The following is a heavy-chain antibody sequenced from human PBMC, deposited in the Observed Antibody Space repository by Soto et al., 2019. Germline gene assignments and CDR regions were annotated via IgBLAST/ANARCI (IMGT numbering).Heavy chain of an antibody. Sequence: QVQLQESGPGLVKPSETLSLTCTVSGGSISSYYWSWIRQPPGKGLEWIGYIYYSGSTNYNPSLKSRVTISVDTSKNQFSLKLSSVTAADTAVYYCARLTIAAAVVDYWGQGTLVTVSS. CDR3: ARLTIAAAVVDY. V-gene: IGHV4-59*01. CDR1: GGSISSYY. J-gene: IGHJ4*02. CDR2: IYYSGST. D-gene: IGHD6-13*01.